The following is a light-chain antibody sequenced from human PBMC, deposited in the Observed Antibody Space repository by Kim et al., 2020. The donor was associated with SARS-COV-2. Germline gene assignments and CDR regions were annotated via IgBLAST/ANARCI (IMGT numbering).Light chain of an antibody. CDR2: DVT. V-gene: IGLV2-11*01. Sequence: SALTQPRSMSGSPGQSVTISCTGSSSNVGTYNYVSWYQQHPGQTPKVILYDVTQRPSGVPDRFSGSKSGNTASLTISGVQTEDEAEYYCCSYAGGPWVFGGGTQLTVL. CDR3: CSYAGGPWV. J-gene: IGLJ3*02. CDR1: SSNVGTYNY.